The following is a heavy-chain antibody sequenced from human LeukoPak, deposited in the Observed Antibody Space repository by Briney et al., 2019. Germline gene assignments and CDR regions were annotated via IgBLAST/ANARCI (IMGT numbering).Heavy chain of an antibody. CDR2: FSYSGST. CDR3: ARAGYSYGPDY. D-gene: IGHD5-18*01. J-gene: IGHJ4*02. V-gene: IGHV4-59*01. Sequence: SETLSLTYTVSGGSISSYYWSWIRQPPGKGLEWIGYFSYSGSTNYNPSLKSRVTISVDTSKNQFSLKLSSVTAADTAVYYCARAGYSYGPDYWGQGTLVTVSS. CDR1: GGSISSYY.